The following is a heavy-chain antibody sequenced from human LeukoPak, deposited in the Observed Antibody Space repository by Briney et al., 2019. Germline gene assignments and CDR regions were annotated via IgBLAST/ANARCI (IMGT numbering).Heavy chain of an antibody. CDR2: MHYSGST. V-gene: IGHV4-59*01. Sequence: SETLSLTCTVSGGSISSYYWSWIRQPPGKGLEWIGYMHYSGSTNYNPSLKSRVTISVDASKNQFSLKLSSVTAADTAVYYCARWILYSSGSYSDYWGQGTLVTVSS. CDR3: ARWILYSSGSYSDY. J-gene: IGHJ4*02. CDR1: GGSISSYY. D-gene: IGHD3-10*01.